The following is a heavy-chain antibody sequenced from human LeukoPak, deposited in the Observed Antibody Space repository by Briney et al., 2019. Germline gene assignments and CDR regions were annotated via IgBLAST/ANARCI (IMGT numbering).Heavy chain of an antibody. CDR1: GFTFSSYS. J-gene: IGHJ4*02. CDR2: ISSSSSTI. V-gene: IGHV3-48*01. Sequence: GGSLRLSCAASGFTFSSYSMNWVRQAPGKGLEWVSYISSSSSTIYYADSVKGRFTISRDNAKNSLYLQMNSLRAEDTAVYYCARAPDIVVVPAAYDYWGQGTLVTVSS. CDR3: ARAPDIVVVPAAYDY. D-gene: IGHD2-2*01.